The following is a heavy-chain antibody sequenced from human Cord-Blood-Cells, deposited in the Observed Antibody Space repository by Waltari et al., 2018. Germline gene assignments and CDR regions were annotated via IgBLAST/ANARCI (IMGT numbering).Heavy chain of an antibody. CDR2: SIPILGIA. D-gene: IGHD6-13*01. CDR1: EGTFSSPA. V-gene: IGHV1-69*09. J-gene: IGHJ3*02. Sequence: QEQLVHSGAELKKLGSSVKVSCKTSEGTFSSPAISCVRQAAGEGLEGMGRSIPILGIANYAQKFQGRVRITADQSTSTAYMELSSLRSEDTAVYYCARSIGIAAAGDAFDIWGQGTMVTVSS. CDR3: ARSIGIAAAGDAFDI.